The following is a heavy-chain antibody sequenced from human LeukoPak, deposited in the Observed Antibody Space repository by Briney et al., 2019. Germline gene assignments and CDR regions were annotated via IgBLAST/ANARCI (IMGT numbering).Heavy chain of an antibody. Sequence: GGSLRLSCAASGLTFSSYAMGWVRQAPRKGLEWVSGITGRGDTTYYADSVKGRFNISRDNSKNTLYSQMNSLRAEDTAVYYCARVVPLGDYCTSTSCLGAFDIWGQGTMVTVSS. CDR2: ITGRGDTT. CDR3: ARVVPLGDYCTSTSCLGAFDI. CDR1: GLTFSSYA. J-gene: IGHJ3*02. D-gene: IGHD2-2*01. V-gene: IGHV3-23*01.